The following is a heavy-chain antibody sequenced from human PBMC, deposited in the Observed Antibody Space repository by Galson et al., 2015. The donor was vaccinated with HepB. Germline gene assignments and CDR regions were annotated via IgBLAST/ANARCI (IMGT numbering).Heavy chain of an antibody. V-gene: IGHV3-7*03. D-gene: IGHD5-24*01. CDR2: IRQDGSEK. Sequence: SLRLSCAASGFTFSSFWMSWVRQTPGKGLEWVANIRQDGSEKYYVDSVKGRFTISRDNAENSLFLQMNGLRAEDTAVYYCARDIRAAMATTMSTYYYYYGMDVWGQGTTVTVSS. J-gene: IGHJ6*02. CDR3: ARDIRAAMATTMSTYYYYYGMDV. CDR1: GFTFSSFW.